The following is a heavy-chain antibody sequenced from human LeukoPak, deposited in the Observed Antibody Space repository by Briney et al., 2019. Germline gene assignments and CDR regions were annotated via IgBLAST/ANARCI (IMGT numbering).Heavy chain of an antibody. Sequence: PGRSLRLSCAASGFTFSSYGMHWVRQAPGKGLEWVAVISYDGSNKYYADSVKSRFTISRDDSKNQMNSRRAEDTAVYYCAKDYTAMATGGGYYF. J-gene: IGHJ4*01. D-gene: IGHD5-18*01. CDR3: AKDYTAMATGGGYYF. CDR1: GFTFSSYG. V-gene: IGHV3-30*18. CDR2: ISYDGSNK.